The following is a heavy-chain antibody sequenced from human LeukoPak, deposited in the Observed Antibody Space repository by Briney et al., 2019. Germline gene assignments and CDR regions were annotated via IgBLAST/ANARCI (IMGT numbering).Heavy chain of an antibody. J-gene: IGHJ6*03. Sequence: PGGSLRLSCAASGFTFSSYAMHWVRQAPGKGLEWVAVISYDGSNKYYADSVKGRFTISRDNSKNTLYLQMNSLRAEDTAVYYCARDYYDFWSGYYPQYYYYYMDVWGKGTTVTVSS. D-gene: IGHD3-3*01. CDR2: ISYDGSNK. CDR3: ARDYYDFWSGYYPQYYYYYMDV. V-gene: IGHV3-30*04. CDR1: GFTFSSYA.